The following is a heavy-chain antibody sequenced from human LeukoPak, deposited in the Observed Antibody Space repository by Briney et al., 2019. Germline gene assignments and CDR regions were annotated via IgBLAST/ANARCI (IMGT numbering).Heavy chain of an antibody. CDR1: GYTFTSYG. Sequence: GASVKVSCKASGYTFTSYGISWVRQAPGQGLEWMGWISAYNGNTNYAQKLQGRVTMTTDTSTSTAYMELRSLRSDDTAVYYCARGNPIVVVPAAMFAGHAGWFDPWGQGTLVTVSS. D-gene: IGHD2-2*01. V-gene: IGHV1-18*01. CDR2: ISAYNGNT. J-gene: IGHJ5*02. CDR3: ARGNPIVVVPAAMFAGHAGWFDP.